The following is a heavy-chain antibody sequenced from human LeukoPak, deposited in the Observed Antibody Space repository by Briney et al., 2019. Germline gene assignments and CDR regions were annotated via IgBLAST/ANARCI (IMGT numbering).Heavy chain of an antibody. J-gene: IGHJ4*02. CDR1: GFTFSSYA. Sequence: PGGSLRLSCAASGFTFSSYAMHWVRQTPEKGLEHVSAISGDGTRTYYADSVKGRFTISRDNSKDTLYLQMSSLRAEDTAVYYCVKDSSSWYYFDYWGQGTLVTVSS. V-gene: IGHV3-64D*06. D-gene: IGHD6-13*01. CDR3: VKDSSSWYYFDY. CDR2: ISGDGTRT.